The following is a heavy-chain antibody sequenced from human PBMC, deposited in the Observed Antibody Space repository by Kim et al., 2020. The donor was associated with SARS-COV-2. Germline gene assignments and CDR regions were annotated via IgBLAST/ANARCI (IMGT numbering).Heavy chain of an antibody. CDR1: GGSISSYY. CDR2: IYYSGST. J-gene: IGHJ3*02. Sequence: SETLSLTCTVSGGSISSYYWSWIRQPPGKGLEWIGYIYYSGSTNYNPSLKSRVTISVDTSKNQFSLKLSSVTAADTAVYYCARDGTHYDFWSDYAFDIWGQGTMVTVSS. V-gene: IGHV4-59*01. CDR3: ARDGTHYDFWSDYAFDI. D-gene: IGHD3-3*01.